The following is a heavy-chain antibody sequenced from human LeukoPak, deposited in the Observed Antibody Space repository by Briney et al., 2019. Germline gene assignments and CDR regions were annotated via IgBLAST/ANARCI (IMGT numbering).Heavy chain of an antibody. Sequence: SETLSLTCTVSGDSISSSSYYWGWIRQPPGKGLEWIGNIYYSGSTYYNPSLKSRVTISVDTSKNQFSLKLSSVTAADTAVYYCARRYCSSTSCYAEDYFDYWGQGTLVTVSS. J-gene: IGHJ4*02. D-gene: IGHD2-2*01. CDR1: GDSISSSSYY. CDR2: IYYSGST. V-gene: IGHV4-39*01. CDR3: ARRYCSSTSCYAEDYFDY.